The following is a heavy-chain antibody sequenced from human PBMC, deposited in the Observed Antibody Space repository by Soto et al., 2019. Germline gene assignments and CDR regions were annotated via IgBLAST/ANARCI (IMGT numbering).Heavy chain of an antibody. CDR2: ISYEGSSQ. CDR3: GRCTSTSCHLGSDY. J-gene: IGHJ4*02. V-gene: IGHV3-30*04. CDR1: GFTFSSYA. Sequence: GGSLRLSCAASGFTFSSYAMNWVRQAPGKGLEWVALISYEGSSQYYADSVKGRFTISRDSSKNTLYLQMNSLGAADTAVYYCGRCTSTSCHLGSDYWGQGTLVTVSS. D-gene: IGHD2-2*01.